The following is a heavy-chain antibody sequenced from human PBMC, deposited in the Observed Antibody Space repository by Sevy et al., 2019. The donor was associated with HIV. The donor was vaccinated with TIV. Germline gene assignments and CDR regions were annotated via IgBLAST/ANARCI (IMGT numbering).Heavy chain of an antibody. CDR3: AREGPGYYDSSGFGTGFDY. D-gene: IGHD3-22*01. V-gene: IGHV3-66*01. CDR1: GFTFSSYA. J-gene: IGHJ4*02. CDR2: IYSGGST. Sequence: GGSLRLSCAASGFTFSSYAMHWVRQAPGKGLEWVAVIYSGGSTYYADSVKGRFTISRDNSKNTLYLQMNSLRAEDTAVYYCAREGPGYYDSSGFGTGFDYWGQGTLVTVSS.